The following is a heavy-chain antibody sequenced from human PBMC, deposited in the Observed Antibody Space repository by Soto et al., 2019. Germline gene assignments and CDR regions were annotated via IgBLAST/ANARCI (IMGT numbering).Heavy chain of an antibody. V-gene: IGHV4-39*01. J-gene: IGHJ6*03. CDR1: GGSISSSSYY. Sequence: PSETLSLTYTVSGGSISSSSYYWGWIRQPPGKGLEWIGSIYYGGSTYYNPSLKSPVTISVDTSKNQFSLKLSSVTAADTAVYYCARHRVGSPYYMDVCGKGTTVTVSS. CDR2: IYYGGST. CDR3: ARHRVGSPYYMDV. D-gene: IGHD1-26*01.